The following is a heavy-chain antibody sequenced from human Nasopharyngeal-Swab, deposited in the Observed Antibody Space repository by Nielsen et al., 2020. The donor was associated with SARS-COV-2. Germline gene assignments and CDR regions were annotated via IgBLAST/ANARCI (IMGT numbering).Heavy chain of an antibody. CDR3: ARVLAARRKDYYYYYMDV. CDR2: INHSGST. Sequence: GSLRLSCAVYGGSFSGYYWSWIRQPPGEGLEWIGEINHSGSTNYNPSLKSRVTISVDTSKNQFSLKLSSVTAADTAVYYCARVLAARRKDYYYYYMDVWGKGTTVTVSS. D-gene: IGHD6-6*01. J-gene: IGHJ6*03. CDR1: GGSFSGYY. V-gene: IGHV4-34*01.